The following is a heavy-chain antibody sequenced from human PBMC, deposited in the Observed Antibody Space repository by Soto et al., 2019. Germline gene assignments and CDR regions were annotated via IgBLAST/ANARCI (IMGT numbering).Heavy chain of an antibody. D-gene: IGHD3-3*01. CDR1: GGSISSSSYY. Sequence: SETLSLTCTVSGGSISSSSYYWGWIRQPPGKGLEWIGSIYYSGSTYYNPSLKSRVTISVDTSKNQFSLKLSSVTAADTAVYYCARLRSEDYDFWSGYPHFEVDPRVGLRSPYMDVWGKGTTVTVSS. CDR2: IYYSGST. V-gene: IGHV4-39*01. J-gene: IGHJ6*03. CDR3: ARLRSEDYDFWSGYPHFEVDPRVGLRSPYMDV.